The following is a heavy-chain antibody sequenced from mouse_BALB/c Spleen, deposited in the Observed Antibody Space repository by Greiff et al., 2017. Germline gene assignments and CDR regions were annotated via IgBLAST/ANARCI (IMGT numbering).Heavy chain of an antibody. CDR2: ISYSGST. CDR1: GYSITSDYA. D-gene: IGHD1-1*01. CDR3: ARKGAVVAPFDY. V-gene: IGHV3-2*02. Sequence: EVQRVESGPGLVKPSQSLSLTCTVTGYSITSDYAWNWIRQFPGNKLEWMGYISYSGSTSYNPSLKSRISITRDTSKNQFFLQLNSVTTEDTATYYCARKGAVVAPFDYWGQGTTLTVSS. J-gene: IGHJ2*01.